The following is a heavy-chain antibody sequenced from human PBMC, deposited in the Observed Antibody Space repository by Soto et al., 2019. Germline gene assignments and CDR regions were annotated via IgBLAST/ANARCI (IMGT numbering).Heavy chain of an antibody. J-gene: IGHJ6*02. V-gene: IGHV1-18*01. CDR1: GYAFTSYG. CDR3: ARDTDYYYYSGMDV. D-gene: IGHD4-4*01. Sequence: ASVKVSCKACGYAFTSYGISWVRQAPGQGLEWMGWISAYNGNTNYAQKLQGRVTMTTDTSTSTAYMELRSLRSDDTAVYYCARDTDYYYYSGMDVWGQGTTVTVSS. CDR2: ISAYNGNT.